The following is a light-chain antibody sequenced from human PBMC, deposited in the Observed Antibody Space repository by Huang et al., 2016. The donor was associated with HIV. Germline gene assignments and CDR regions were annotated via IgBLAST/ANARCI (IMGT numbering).Light chain of an antibody. CDR1: QSLQNSNGYNY. V-gene: IGKV2-28*01. CDR3: MQALQTSFT. Sequence: DIVMTQSPISLPVTPGQPASISCRSSQSLQNSNGYNYLDWYVQKPGQSPRLLIYMGSNRASGVPDRVSGSGSGTDFTLKISRVEAEDVGVYYCMQALQTSFTFGGGTKVEIK. J-gene: IGKJ4*01. CDR2: MGS.